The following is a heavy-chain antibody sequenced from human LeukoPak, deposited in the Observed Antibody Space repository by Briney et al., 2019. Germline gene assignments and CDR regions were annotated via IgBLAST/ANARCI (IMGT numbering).Heavy chain of an antibody. V-gene: IGHV4-39*07. D-gene: IGHD6-13*01. J-gene: IGHJ3*02. CDR2: IYYSGST. CDR1: GGSISSSSYY. CDR3: ARDFRRYSSLWDAFDI. Sequence: SETLSLTCTVSGGSISSSSYYWGWIRQPPGKGLEWIGSIYYSGSTYYNPSLESRVTISVDTSKNQFSLKLSSVTAADTAVYYCARDFRRYSSLWDAFDIWGQGTMVTVSS.